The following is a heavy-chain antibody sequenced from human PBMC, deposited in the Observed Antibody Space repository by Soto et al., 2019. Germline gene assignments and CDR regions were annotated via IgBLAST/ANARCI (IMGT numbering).Heavy chain of an antibody. Sequence: EVQLVESGGGLVQPGGSLRLSCAASGFTFSSYWMHWVRQAPGKGLVWVSRINRDGSRTNYADSVKGRFTISRDNAENTLYLQMNSLRAEETAVYYCARGVRGAYGLDIWGQGTMVTVSS. CDR2: INRDGSRT. D-gene: IGHD2-21*01. V-gene: IGHV3-74*01. CDR3: ARGVRGAYGLDI. CDR1: GFTFSSYW. J-gene: IGHJ3*02.